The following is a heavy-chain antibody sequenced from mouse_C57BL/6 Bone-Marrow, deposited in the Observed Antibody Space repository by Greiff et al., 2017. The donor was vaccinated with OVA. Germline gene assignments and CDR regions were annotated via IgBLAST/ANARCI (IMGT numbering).Heavy chain of an antibody. CDR1: GFNIKDDY. CDR2: IDPENGDT. V-gene: IGHV14-4*01. J-gene: IGHJ2*01. CDR3: TTMAAGTGKDY. D-gene: IGHD4-1*01. Sequence: EVQLQQSGAELVRPGASVKLSCTASGFNIKDDYMHWVKQRPEQGLEWIGWIDPENGDTEYASKFQGKATITADTSSNTAYLQLSSLTSEDTAVYYCTTMAAGTGKDYWGQGTTLTVSS.